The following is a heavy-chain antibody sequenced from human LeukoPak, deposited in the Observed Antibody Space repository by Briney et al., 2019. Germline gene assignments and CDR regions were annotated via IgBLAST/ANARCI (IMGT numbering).Heavy chain of an antibody. Sequence: AGESLKISWKGSGYSFNSYWIGWVRQMPGKGLEWMGIIYPGDSDTRYSPSFQGQVTISADKSISTAYLQWSSLKASDTAMYYCARHLHDIDSSGYRDYYYYMDVWGKGTTVTVSS. D-gene: IGHD3-22*01. CDR2: IYPGDSDT. CDR1: GYSFNSYW. V-gene: IGHV5-51*01. J-gene: IGHJ6*03. CDR3: ARHLHDIDSSGYRDYYYYMDV.